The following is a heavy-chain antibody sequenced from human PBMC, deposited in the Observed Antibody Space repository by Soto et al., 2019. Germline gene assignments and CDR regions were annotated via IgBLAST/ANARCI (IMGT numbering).Heavy chain of an antibody. Sequence: QVQLVQSGAEEKKPGASVKVSCKASGYTFSSYAIHWVRQAPGQRLEWMGGINAGNGNTKYSQKFQGRVTITRDTSASTAYMELSSLRSEDTAVYYFARVGPPIDYWGQGTLVTVSS. J-gene: IGHJ4*02. CDR3: ARVGPPIDY. CDR1: GYTFSSYA. CDR2: INAGNGNT. V-gene: IGHV1-3*05. D-gene: IGHD1-26*01.